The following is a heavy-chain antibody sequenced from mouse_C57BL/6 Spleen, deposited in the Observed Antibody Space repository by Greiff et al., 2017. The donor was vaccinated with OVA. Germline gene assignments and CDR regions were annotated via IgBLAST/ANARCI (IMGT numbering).Heavy chain of an antibody. CDR2: IDPSDSYT. Sequence: QVQLQQPGAELVRPGTSVKLSCKASGYTFTSYWMHWVKQRPGQGLEWIGVIDPSDSYTNYNQKFKGKATLTVDTSSSTAYMQLSSLTSEDSAVYYCARETAQATGFAYWGQGTLVTVSA. D-gene: IGHD3-2*02. CDR3: ARETAQATGFAY. J-gene: IGHJ3*01. V-gene: IGHV1-59*01. CDR1: GYTFTSYW.